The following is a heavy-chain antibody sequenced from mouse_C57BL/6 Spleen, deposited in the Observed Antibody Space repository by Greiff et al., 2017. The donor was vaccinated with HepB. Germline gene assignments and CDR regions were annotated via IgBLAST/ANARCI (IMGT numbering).Heavy chain of an antibody. J-gene: IGHJ4*01. CDR2: INSDGGST. CDR3: ARQRIYDGSYYYAMDY. V-gene: IGHV5-2*01. CDR1: EYEFPSHD. Sequence: EVQLVESGGGLVQPGESLKLSCESNEYEFPSHDMSWVRKTPEKRLELVAAINSDGGSTYYPDTMERRFIISRDNTKKTLYLQMSSLRSEDTALYYCARQRIYDGSYYYAMDYWGQGTSVTVSS. D-gene: IGHD2-3*01.